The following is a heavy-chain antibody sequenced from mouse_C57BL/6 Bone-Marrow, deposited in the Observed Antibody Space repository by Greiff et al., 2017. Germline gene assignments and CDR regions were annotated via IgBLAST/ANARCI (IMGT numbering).Heavy chain of an antibody. CDR3: VRRRREFYYAMDY. CDR1: GFSFNTYA. CDR2: IRSKSNNYAT. J-gene: IGHJ4*01. Sequence: EVQVVESGGGLVQPKGSLKLSCAASGFSFNTYAMNWVRQAPGKGLEWVARIRSKSNNYATYYADSVKDRFTISRDDSESMLYLQMNNLKTEDTAMYYCVRRRREFYYAMDYWGQGTSVTVSS. V-gene: IGHV10-1*01.